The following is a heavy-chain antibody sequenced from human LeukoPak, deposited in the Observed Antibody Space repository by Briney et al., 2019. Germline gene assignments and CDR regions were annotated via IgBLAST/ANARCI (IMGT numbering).Heavy chain of an antibody. CDR1: RFTFNSYA. CDR2: VSYDGSTK. CDR3: ATGTGYCSSPSCYSLDY. D-gene: IGHD2-2*01. J-gene: IGHJ4*02. Sequence: GGSLSLSCAASRFTFNSYAMHWVRQAPGKGLEWVAVVSYDGSTKYYADSVKGRFTISRDNSKNTLYLQMNSLRPDDSAVYYCATGTGYCSSPSCYSLDYWGQGTLVTVSS. V-gene: IGHV3-30-3*01.